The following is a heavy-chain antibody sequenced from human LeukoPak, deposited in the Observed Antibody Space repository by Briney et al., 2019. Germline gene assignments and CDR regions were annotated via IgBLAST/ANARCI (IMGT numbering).Heavy chain of an antibody. CDR1: GFTFSSYG. J-gene: IGHJ5*02. CDR2: ISYDGSNK. Sequence: GGSLRLSCAASGFTFSSYGMHWVRQAPGKGLEWVAVISYDGSNKYYADSVKGRFTISRDNSKNTLYLQMNSLSAEDTAVYYCARSKYQLPLNWFDPWGQGTLVTVSS. CDR3: ARSKYQLPLNWFDP. V-gene: IGHV3-30*03. D-gene: IGHD2-2*01.